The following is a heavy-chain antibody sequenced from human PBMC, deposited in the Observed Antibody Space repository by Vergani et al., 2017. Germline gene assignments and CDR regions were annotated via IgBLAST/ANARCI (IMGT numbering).Heavy chain of an antibody. CDR3: ARQDGASLYYFDF. J-gene: IGHJ4*02. V-gene: IGHV5-51*01. Sequence: EVPLVQSGAEVKKPGESLKISCKGSGYNFTNYWIGWVRQMPGKGLEWMGIIDSDTRYSPSFQGQVTISVDMSISTAYLQWSSLKASDTAMYYCARQDGASLYYFDFWGQGTLVTVSS. CDR2: IDSDT. D-gene: IGHD4-17*01. CDR1: GYNFTNYW.